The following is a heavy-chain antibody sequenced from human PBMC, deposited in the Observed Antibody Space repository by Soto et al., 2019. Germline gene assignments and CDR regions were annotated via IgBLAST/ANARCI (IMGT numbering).Heavy chain of an antibody. CDR2: INHTGST. V-gene: IGHV4-34*01. D-gene: IGHD6-13*01. CDR3: ARGPRDSSPLY. CDR1: GGSFSGYS. Sequence: SETLFLTCAVYGGSFSGYSWCSIRQPPGKGLEWIGEINHTGSTNYNPSLKSRVTMSVDASKNQFSLKLSSVTAADTAVYYCARGPRDSSPLYWGQGTLVTVS. J-gene: IGHJ4*02.